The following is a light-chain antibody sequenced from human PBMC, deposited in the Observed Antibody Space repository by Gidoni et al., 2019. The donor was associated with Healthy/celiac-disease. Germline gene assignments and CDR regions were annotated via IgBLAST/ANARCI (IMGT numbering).Light chain of an antibody. V-gene: IGKV1-33*01. J-gene: IGKJ4*01. CDR1: QDISHY. CDR2: DAS. Sequence: DIQMTQSPSSLSASVGDRVTITCQASQDISHYLNWYQQKPGKAPQLLIYDASNLETGVPSRFSGSGSGTDFTFTISSLQPEDIATYYWQQYDNLPLTFGGGTKVEIK. CDR3: QQYDNLPLT.